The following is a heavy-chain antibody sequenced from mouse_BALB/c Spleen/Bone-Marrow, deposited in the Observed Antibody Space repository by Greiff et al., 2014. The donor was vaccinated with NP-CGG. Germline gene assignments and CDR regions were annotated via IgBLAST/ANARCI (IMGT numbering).Heavy chain of an antibody. CDR1: GFNIKDTY. CDR2: IVPANGNT. V-gene: IGHV14-3*02. J-gene: IGHJ2*01. D-gene: IGHD1-3*01. CDR3: VKKLYGNYFDY. Sequence: EVKLLESGAELVKPGASVKLSCTASGFNIKDTYMHWVKQRPEQGLEWIGRIVPANGNTKYDPKFQGKATITADTSSNTAYLQLPSLTADETAVYYGVKKLYGNYFDYWGLGTTLTVSS.